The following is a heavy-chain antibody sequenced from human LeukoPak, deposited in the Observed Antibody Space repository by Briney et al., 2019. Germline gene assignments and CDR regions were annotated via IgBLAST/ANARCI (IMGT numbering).Heavy chain of an antibody. CDR2: MSAGDST. J-gene: IGHJ4*02. Sequence: GGSLRLSCAASGFTFSSYDMSWVRQAPGKGLEWVSVMSAGDSTYYAGSVKGRFTITRDKTKNTLYLQMNSLRAEDTAVYYWSKGGVRGYSYGYLDYWGQGTLATVSS. V-gene: IGHV3-23*01. D-gene: IGHD5-18*01. CDR3: SKGGVRGYSYGYLDY. CDR1: GFTFSSYD.